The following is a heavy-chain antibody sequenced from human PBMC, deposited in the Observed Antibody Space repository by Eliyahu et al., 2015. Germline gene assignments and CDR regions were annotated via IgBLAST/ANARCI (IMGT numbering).Heavy chain of an antibody. CDR1: GXTFSSYA. V-gene: IGHV3-30-3*01. J-gene: IGHJ4*02. CDR3: ARDLTTVTLYYFDY. D-gene: IGHD4-17*01. Sequence: QVQLVESGGGVVQPGRSLXLSCAASGXTFSSYAMHWVRQAPGKGLEWVAVISYDGSNKYYADSVKGRFTISRDNSKNTLYLQMNSLRAEDTAVYYCARDLTTVTLYYFDYWGQGTLVTVSS. CDR2: ISYDGSNK.